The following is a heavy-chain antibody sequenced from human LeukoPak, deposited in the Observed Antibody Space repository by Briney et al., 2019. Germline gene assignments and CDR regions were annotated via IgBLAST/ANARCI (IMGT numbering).Heavy chain of an antibody. Sequence: GASVKVPCKASGGTFSSYAISWVRQAPGQGLEWMGGIIPIFGTANYAQKFQGRVTITADESTSTAYMELSSLRSEDTAVYYCARDPDYGDYGAFDIWGQGTMVTVSS. CDR2: IIPIFGTA. D-gene: IGHD4-17*01. J-gene: IGHJ3*02. V-gene: IGHV1-69*13. CDR1: GGTFSSYA. CDR3: ARDPDYGDYGAFDI.